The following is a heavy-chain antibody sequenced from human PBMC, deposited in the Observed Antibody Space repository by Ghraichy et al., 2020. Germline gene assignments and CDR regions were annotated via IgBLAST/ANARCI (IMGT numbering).Heavy chain of an antibody. CDR2: INTKSGGT. CDR1: GYTFTGYY. V-gene: IGHV1-2*02. J-gene: IGHJ4*02. D-gene: IGHD3-3*02. CDR3: ARGHGPHFPQIY. Sequence: ASVKVSCKASGYTFTGYYMHWVRQAPGQGLEWMGWINTKSGGTNYAQKFQGRVTMTRDTSISTAYMELSRLRSDDTAVYYCARGHGPHFPQIYWGQGTLFTVSA.